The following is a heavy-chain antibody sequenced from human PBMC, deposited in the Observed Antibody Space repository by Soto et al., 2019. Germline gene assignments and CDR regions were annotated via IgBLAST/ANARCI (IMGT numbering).Heavy chain of an antibody. CDR2: ISGSGGST. V-gene: IGHV3-23*01. D-gene: IGHD3-22*01. CDR1: GLTFSSYA. Sequence: GGSLRLSCSASGLTFSSYAMSWVRQDPGKGLEWVSAISGSGGSTYYADSVKGRFTISRDNSKNTLYLQMNSLRAEDTAVYYCAKDYDSSGYYYKDSYFQHWGQGTLVTSPQ. J-gene: IGHJ1*01. CDR3: AKDYDSSGYYYKDSYFQH.